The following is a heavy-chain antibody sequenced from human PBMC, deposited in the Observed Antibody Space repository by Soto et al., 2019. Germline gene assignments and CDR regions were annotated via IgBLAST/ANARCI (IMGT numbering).Heavy chain of an antibody. CDR2: STGGVDNT. CDR3: TQDGGSRDWLTVN. J-gene: IGHJ4*02. CDR1: GFTFTSYA. D-gene: IGHD3-9*01. V-gene: IGHV3-23*01. Sequence: EVQLLESGGDLVQPGGSLRLSCAASGFTFTSYAMSWIRQAPGKGLELVSASTGGVDNTYYADSFKSRFTNSRDNSTNSLYLQMNRLRAEDTAFYFCTQDGGSRDWLTVNWGQGTLVSVSS.